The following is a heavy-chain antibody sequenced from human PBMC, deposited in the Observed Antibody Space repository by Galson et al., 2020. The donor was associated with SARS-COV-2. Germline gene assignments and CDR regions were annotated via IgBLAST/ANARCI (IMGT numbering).Heavy chain of an antibody. CDR3: ARIHGIYFDY. CDR1: GFSISSGTY. V-gene: IGHV4-38-2*01. J-gene: IGHJ4*02. CDR2: PSHTRNT. D-gene: IGHD3-3*01. Sequence: SEPLSLTCAAAGFSISSGTYWGWLRQAPGKGLEWTGTPSHTRNTYYNPSLKSRVTMSVDTSRNQFSLHLSSVTAADTAVYYCARIHGIYFDYWGQGTLVTVSS.